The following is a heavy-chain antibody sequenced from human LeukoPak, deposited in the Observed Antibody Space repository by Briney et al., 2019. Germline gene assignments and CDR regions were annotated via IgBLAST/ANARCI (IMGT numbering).Heavy chain of an antibody. CDR1: GYTFTSYG. CDR2: ISLYNDNT. CDR3: ARGRAMATEIDY. J-gene: IGHJ4*02. D-gene: IGHD5-18*01. Sequence: ASVKVSCKASGYTFTSYGISWVRQAPGQGLEWMGWISLYNDNTNYAENLQDRATMTTDTSTTTAYMELRSLRSDDTAVYYCARGRAMATEIDYWGQGTLVTVSS. V-gene: IGHV1-18*04.